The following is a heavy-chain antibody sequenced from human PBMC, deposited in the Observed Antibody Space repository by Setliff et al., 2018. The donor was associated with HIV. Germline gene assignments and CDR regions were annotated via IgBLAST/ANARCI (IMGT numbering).Heavy chain of an antibody. J-gene: IGHJ2*01. CDR3: ASNFRSGYWYFDL. D-gene: IGHD2-15*01. V-gene: IGHV3-7*01. CDR2: IKQDGSEK. Sequence: GSLRLSCAASGFTFSTYWMSWVRQAPGKGLEWVANIKQDGSEKYYVDSVKGRFTISRDNAKNSLYLQMNSLGAEDTAVYYCASNFRSGYWYFDLWGRGTLVTVSS. CDR1: GFTFSTYW.